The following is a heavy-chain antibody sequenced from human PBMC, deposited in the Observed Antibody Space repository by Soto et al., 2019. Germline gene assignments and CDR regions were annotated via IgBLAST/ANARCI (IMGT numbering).Heavy chain of an antibody. D-gene: IGHD3-10*01. CDR3: AKDLIRGDGYIDFDY. V-gene: IGHV3-23*01. J-gene: IGHJ4*02. CDR1: GFTFSNYA. CDR2: IFAGGGST. Sequence: PGGSLRLSCAPSGFTFSNYAMFWVRQAPGKGLEWVSTIFAGGGSTYYADSVKGHFTISRDNSKNILFLQMDSLRAEDTAVYFCAKDLIRGDGYIDFDYWGQGTLVTVSS.